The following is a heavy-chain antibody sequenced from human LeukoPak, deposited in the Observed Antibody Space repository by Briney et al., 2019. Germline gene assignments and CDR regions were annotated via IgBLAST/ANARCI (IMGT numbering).Heavy chain of an antibody. CDR1: GFTFDDSA. CDR3: ATSLDFSSFDY. V-gene: IGHV3-9*01. Sequence: GGSLRLSCAACGFTFDDSAMHWVRQAPGKGLEWVSGISWNSGSIGYADSVKGRFTISRDNAKNSLYLQMNSLRAEDTALYYFATSLDFSSFDYWGQGTLVTVSS. J-gene: IGHJ4*02. CDR2: ISWNSGSI.